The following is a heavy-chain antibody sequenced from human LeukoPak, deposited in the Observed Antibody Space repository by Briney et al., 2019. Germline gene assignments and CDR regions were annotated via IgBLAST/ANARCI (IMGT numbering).Heavy chain of an antibody. CDR2: IYYIGTT. J-gene: IGHJ6*03. D-gene: IGHD3-10*01. V-gene: IGHV4-59*01. CDR3: AREGYGSGSGHFMDV. CDR1: GVPITSYF. Sequence: SSETLSLTCTVSGVPITSYFWTWIRQAPGKGLEWIGYIYYIGTTNYNPSLKSRATMSVDMSKNQFSLKLTSVTAADTAVYYCAREGYGSGSGHFMDVWGTGTTVTVSS.